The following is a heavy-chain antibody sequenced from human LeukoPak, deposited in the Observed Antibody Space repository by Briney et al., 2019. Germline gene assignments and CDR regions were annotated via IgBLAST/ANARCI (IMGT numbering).Heavy chain of an antibody. V-gene: IGHV3-30*02. Sequence: GGSLRLSCAASGFTFSSYAMSWVRQAPGKGLEWVTFIRYDGTNQFYADSVKGRFTISRDNSKNTLYLQMNSLRPEDTAVYFCAKDEFEDTSLVFDNRGQGTLVTVSS. D-gene: IGHD3-10*01. CDR1: GFTFSSYA. CDR3: AKDEFEDTSLVFDN. J-gene: IGHJ4*02. CDR2: IRYDGTNQ.